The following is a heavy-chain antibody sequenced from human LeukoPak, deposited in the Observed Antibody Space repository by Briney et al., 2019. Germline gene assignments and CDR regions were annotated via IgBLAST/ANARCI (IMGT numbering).Heavy chain of an antibody. V-gene: IGHV3-30-3*01. CDR1: GFTFSSYA. D-gene: IGHD6-19*01. J-gene: IGHJ4*02. CDR3: ARVASSSGWYGGPDY. CDR2: ISYDGSNK. Sequence: GGSLRLSCAASGFTFSSYAMHWVRQAPGKGLEWVAVISYDGSNKYYADSVKGRFTISRDNSKNTLYLQMNSLRAEDTAVYYCARVASSSGWYGGPDYWGQGTLVTVSS.